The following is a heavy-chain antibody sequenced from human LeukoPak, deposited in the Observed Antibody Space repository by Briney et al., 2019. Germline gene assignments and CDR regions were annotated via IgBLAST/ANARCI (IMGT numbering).Heavy chain of an antibody. V-gene: IGHV4-34*01. D-gene: IGHD2-2*02. CDR3: ARDPTHRRYCSSTSCYMLGWFDP. CDR2: INHSGGT. Sequence: KPSETLSLTCAVYGGSFSGYYWSWIRQPPGKGLEWIGEINHSGGTNCNPSLKSRVTISVDTSKNQFSLKLSSVTAADTAVYYCARDPTHRRYCSSTSCYMLGWFDPWGQGTLVTVSS. J-gene: IGHJ5*02. CDR1: GGSFSGYY.